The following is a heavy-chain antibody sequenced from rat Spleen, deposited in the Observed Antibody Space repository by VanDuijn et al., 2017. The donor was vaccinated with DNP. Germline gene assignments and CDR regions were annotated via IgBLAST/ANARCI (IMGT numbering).Heavy chain of an antibody. Sequence: EVQLQESGPGLVKPSQSLSLTCSVTGYSITSNYWGWIRKFPGNKMEWVGHISYRGSTTYNPSLKSRISIIRDTSKNQFFLQLNSVTAEDTATYYCARYSLIKRMWDSWGQGVTVTVSS. CDR2: ISYRGST. J-gene: IGHJ2*01. CDR1: GYSITSNY. CDR3: ARYSLIKRMWDS. V-gene: IGHV3-1*01. D-gene: IGHD1-6*01.